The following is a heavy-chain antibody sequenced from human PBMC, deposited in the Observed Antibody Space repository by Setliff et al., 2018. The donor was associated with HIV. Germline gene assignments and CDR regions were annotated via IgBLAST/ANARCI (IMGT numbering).Heavy chain of an antibody. CDR2: IYPGDSVT. D-gene: IGHD3-3*01. CDR1: GYTFTNYW. Sequence: GESLKISCKASGYTFTNYWIGWVRQMPGKGLEWIGVIYPGDSVTRYGPPFQGQVSISADTSITTAYLQWSNLKASDTAMYYCARHTRQLEFLEWLSPHYYHYYYMDVWGQGTTVTVSS. V-gene: IGHV5-51*01. J-gene: IGHJ6*03. CDR3: ARHTRQLEFLEWLSPHYYHYYYMDV.